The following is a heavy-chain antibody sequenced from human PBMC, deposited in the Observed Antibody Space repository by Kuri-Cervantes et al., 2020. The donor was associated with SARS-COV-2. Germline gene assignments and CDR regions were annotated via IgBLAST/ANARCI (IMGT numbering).Heavy chain of an antibody. D-gene: IGHD6-13*01. J-gene: IGHJ6*03. CDR3: ARDGVAAAGYGNPYYYYYMDV. CDR2: IYTSGST. V-gene: IGHV4-4*07. CDR1: GGSISSYY. Sequence: ESLKISCTVSGGSISSYYWSWIRQPAGKGLEWIGRIYTSGSTNYNPSLKSRVTMSVDTSKNQFSLKLSSVTAADTAVYYCARDGVAAAGYGNPYYYYYMDVWGKGTTVTVSS.